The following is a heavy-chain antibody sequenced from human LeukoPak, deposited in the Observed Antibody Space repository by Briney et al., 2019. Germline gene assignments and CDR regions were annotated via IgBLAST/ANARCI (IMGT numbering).Heavy chain of an antibody. CDR3: ARINAQSHNFWSGYPHGWFDP. CDR1: GVSFSNFA. D-gene: IGHD3-3*01. Sequence: PGGSLRLSCEVSGVSFSNFAMSWVRQAPGKGLEWVSAISGSGVSTYYADSVKGRFTISRDNAKDSLYLQMNSVRAEDTAVYYCARINAQSHNFWSGYPHGWFDPWGQGTLVTVSS. J-gene: IGHJ5*02. CDR2: ISGSGVST. V-gene: IGHV3-23*01.